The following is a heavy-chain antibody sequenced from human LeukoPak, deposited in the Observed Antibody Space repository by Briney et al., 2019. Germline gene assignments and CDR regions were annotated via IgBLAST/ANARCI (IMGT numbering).Heavy chain of an antibody. CDR3: ASSTRGYSYDNYSYGMDV. J-gene: IGHJ6*02. V-gene: IGHV3-11*01. D-gene: IGHD5-18*01. CDR2: ISSSGSTI. CDR1: GFTFSDYY. Sequence: GSLRLSCAASGFTFSDYYMSWIRQAPGKGLEWVSYISSSGSTIYYADSVKGRFTISRDNAKNSLYLQMNSLRAEDTAVYYCASSTRGYSYDNYSYGMDVWGQGTTVTVSS.